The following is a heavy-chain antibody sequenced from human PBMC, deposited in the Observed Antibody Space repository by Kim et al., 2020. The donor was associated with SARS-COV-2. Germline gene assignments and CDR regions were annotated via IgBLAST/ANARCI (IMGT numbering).Heavy chain of an antibody. CDR2: IYYSGST. Sequence: SETLSLTCTVSGGSISSYYWSWIRQPPGKGLEWIGYIYYSGSTNYNPSLKSRVTISVDTSKNQFSLKLSSVTAADTAVYYCARDGGSGWYGFDYWGQGTLVTVSS. J-gene: IGHJ4*02. CDR3: ARDGGSGWYGFDY. D-gene: IGHD6-19*01. CDR1: GGSISSYY. V-gene: IGHV4-59*01.